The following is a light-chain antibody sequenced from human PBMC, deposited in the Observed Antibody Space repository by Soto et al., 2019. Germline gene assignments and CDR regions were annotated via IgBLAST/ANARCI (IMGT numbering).Light chain of an antibody. J-gene: IGKJ2*03. CDR2: GTS. CDR3: QQYGNSPRYS. Sequence: EIVLTQSPGTLSLSPGERVTLSCRAGQSVSSNYLAWYQQKPGQAPRLLIHGTSSRATGIPDRFSGSGSGTDFTLTISRLEPEDFAVYYCQQYGNSPRYSFGQGTKLEIK. CDR1: QSVSSNY. V-gene: IGKV3-20*01.